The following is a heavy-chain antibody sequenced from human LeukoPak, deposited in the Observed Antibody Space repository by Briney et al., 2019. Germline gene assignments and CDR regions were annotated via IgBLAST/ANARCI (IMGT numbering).Heavy chain of an antibody. CDR1: GDFVSSGSYY. D-gene: IGHD3-10*01. CDR3: ARDRGYYGSKSYSQGSYFDY. V-gene: IGHV4-61*01. Sequence: PSETLSLTCTVSGDFVSSGSYYWSWLQQPPGKGLEWIGYNYHSGNNNYNPSLESRVTLSVDTSKNQFSLTLTSVTAADTAVYYCARDRGYYGSKSYSQGSYFDYWGRGSLVTVSS. J-gene: IGHJ4*02. CDR2: NYHSGNN.